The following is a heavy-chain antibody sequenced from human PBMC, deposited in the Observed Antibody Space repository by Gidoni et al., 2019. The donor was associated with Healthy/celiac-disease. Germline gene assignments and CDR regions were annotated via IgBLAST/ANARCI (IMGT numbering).Heavy chain of an antibody. J-gene: IGHJ4*02. CDR2: IRGSGGST. Sequence: EVQLLESGGGLVQPGGSLRLSCAASGFTFSSYAMSWVRQAPGKGLEWVSAIRGSGGSTYYADSVKGRFTISRDNSKNTLYLQMNSLRAEDTAVYYCARDPMIVVVMIDYWGQGTLVTVSS. V-gene: IGHV3-23*01. D-gene: IGHD3-22*01. CDR1: GFTFSSYA. CDR3: ARDPMIVVVMIDY.